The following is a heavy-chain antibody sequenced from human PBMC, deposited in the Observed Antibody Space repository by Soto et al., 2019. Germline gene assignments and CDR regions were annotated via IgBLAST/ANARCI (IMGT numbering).Heavy chain of an antibody. Sequence: ASVKVSCKASRYTFTDYYLHWVRPSPGQGLEWMGWISSYNGDTHYAPKFQGRVTMTMDTSINNAFMELSRLRSDDTAMYYCARDRVHDSRCYYDYWGLGTLVTVSS. J-gene: IGHJ4*02. CDR2: ISSYNGDT. CDR3: ARDRVHDSRCYYDY. V-gene: IGHV1-2*02. D-gene: IGHD3-10*01. CDR1: RYTFTDYY.